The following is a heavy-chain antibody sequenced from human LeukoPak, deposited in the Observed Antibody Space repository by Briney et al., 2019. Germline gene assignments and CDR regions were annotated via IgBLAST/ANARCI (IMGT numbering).Heavy chain of an antibody. Sequence: PGGSLRLSCAASGFTLSTYGMHWVRQAPGKGLEWVANIKQDGSEKYHVDSVKGRFTISRDNAKNSLYLQMNSLRAEDTAVYYCARSDSSGYYYDYWGQGTLVTVSS. CDR3: ARSDSSGYYYDY. CDR2: IKQDGSEK. CDR1: GFTLSTYG. J-gene: IGHJ4*02. V-gene: IGHV3-7*03. D-gene: IGHD3-22*01.